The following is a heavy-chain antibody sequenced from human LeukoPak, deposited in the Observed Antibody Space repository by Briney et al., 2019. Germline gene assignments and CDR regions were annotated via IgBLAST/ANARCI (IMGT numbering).Heavy chain of an antibody. Sequence: GASVKVSCKASGGTFSSYAISWVRQAPGQGLEWMGGIIPIFGTANYAQKFQGRVTITADESTSTAYMELSSLRSEGTTVYYCARGGYSYDFDYWGQGTLVTVSS. CDR2: IIPIFGTA. D-gene: IGHD5-18*01. CDR1: GGTFSSYA. J-gene: IGHJ4*02. V-gene: IGHV1-69*13. CDR3: ARGGYSYDFDY.